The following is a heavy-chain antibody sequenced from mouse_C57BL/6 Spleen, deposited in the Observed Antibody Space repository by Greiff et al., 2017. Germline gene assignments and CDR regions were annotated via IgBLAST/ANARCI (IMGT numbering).Heavy chain of an antibody. J-gene: IGHJ2*01. CDR1: GYTFTDYY. CDR3: ARQVHYYGSSYFDY. CDR2: IYPGSGNT. V-gene: IGHV1-76*01. Sequence: QVQLQQSGAELVRPGASVKLSCKASGYTFTDYYINWVKQRPGQGLEWIARIYPGSGNTYYNEKFKGKATLTAEKSSSTAYMQLSSLTSEDSAVYFCARQVHYYGSSYFDYWGQGTTLTVSS. D-gene: IGHD1-1*01.